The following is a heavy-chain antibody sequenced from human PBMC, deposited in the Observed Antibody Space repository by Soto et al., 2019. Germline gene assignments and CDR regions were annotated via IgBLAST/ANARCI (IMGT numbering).Heavy chain of an antibody. V-gene: IGHV4-31*03. D-gene: IGHD3-22*01. Sequence: SETLSLTCTVSGGSISGGVYYLSWIRQHPGKGLEWIGYIYYSGSTYYNPSLKSRVTISVDTSKNQFSLRLSSVTAADTAKYYCARLVYDSRLNYLYFDYWGPGTLVTVSS. J-gene: IGHJ4*02. CDR3: ARLVYDSRLNYLYFDY. CDR1: GGSISGGVYY. CDR2: IYYSGST.